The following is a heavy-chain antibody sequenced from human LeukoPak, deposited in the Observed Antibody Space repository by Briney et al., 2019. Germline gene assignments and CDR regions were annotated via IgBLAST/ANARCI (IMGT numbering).Heavy chain of an antibody. CDR2: TYYRSKWYY. CDR3: SLARSEYHYGMDV. Sequence: SQTLSLTCALSGDSVSSISVAWNWIRQSPSRSLEWLGRTYYRSKWYYEYAVSVKSRINISPDTSKNQFSLQLTSVTPEDPAVYYCSLARSEYHYGMDVWGQGTTVTVSS. J-gene: IGHJ6*02. CDR1: GDSVSSISVA. V-gene: IGHV6-1*01.